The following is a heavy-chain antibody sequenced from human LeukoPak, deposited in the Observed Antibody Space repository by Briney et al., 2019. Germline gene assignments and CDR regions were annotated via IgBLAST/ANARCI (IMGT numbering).Heavy chain of an antibody. CDR1: GGSISSGSYY. Sequence: SQTLSLTCTVSGGSISSGSYYWSWIRQPAGKGLEWIGRIYTSGSTNYNPSLKSRVTISVDTSKNQFSLKLSPVTAADTAVYYCARSDIVVVPAAIPPHYYYYGMDVWGQGTTVTVSS. CDR3: ARSDIVVVPAAIPPHYYYYGMDV. CDR2: IYTSGST. V-gene: IGHV4-61*02. J-gene: IGHJ6*02. D-gene: IGHD2-2*01.